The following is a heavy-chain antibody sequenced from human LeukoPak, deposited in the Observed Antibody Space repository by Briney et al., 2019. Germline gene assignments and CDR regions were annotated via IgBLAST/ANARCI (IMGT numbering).Heavy chain of an antibody. CDR3: ARHFDY. V-gene: IGHV4-39*01. CDR2: ISYSGNT. J-gene: IGHJ4*02. Sequence: PSETLSLTCTVSGGSIGSSDNYWGWIRQPPEKGLEWIGTISYSGNTYYNPSLKSRVTISGDTSKNQFSLKMSSVTAADTAVYYCARHFDYWGQGTLVTVSS. CDR1: GGSIGSSDNY.